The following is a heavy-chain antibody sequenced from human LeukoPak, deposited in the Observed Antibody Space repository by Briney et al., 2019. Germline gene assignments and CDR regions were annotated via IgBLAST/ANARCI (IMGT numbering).Heavy chain of an antibody. J-gene: IGHJ4*02. Sequence: PGGSLRLSCAASGFTFSGSAMHWVRQASGKGLEWVGRIRSKANSYATAYAASVKGRFTISRDDSKNSLYLQMNSLKTEDTAVYYCTITYYDFWSGYWNYWGQGTLVTVSS. V-gene: IGHV3-73*01. D-gene: IGHD3-3*01. CDR2: IRSKANSYAT. CDR3: TITYYDFWSGYWNY. CDR1: GFTFSGSA.